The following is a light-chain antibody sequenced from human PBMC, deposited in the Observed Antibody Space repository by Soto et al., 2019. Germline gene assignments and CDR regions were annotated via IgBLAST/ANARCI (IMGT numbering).Light chain of an antibody. CDR2: EVV. CDR1: KNDIGVYDF. Sequence: QSVLTQPPSASGTPGQSVTISCTGTKNDIGVYDFVSWYQHHPGKAPRLIIYEVVQRPSGVPDRFSGSKSGNTASLTVSGLQAADGADYFCKSYAGSNTYVFGLGPQVTLL. J-gene: IGLJ1*01. CDR3: KSYAGSNTYV. V-gene: IGLV2-8*01.